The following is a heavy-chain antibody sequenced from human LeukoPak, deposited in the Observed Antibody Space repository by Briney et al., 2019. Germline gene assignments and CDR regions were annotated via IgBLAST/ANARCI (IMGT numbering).Heavy chain of an antibody. CDR1: GFTFSSYA. D-gene: IGHD2-21*01. V-gene: IGHV3-23*01. CDR2: ISGSADNT. CDR3: ARRAYCGGDCLDQ. J-gene: IGHJ4*02. Sequence: GGSLRLSCAASGFTFSSYAMSWVRQAPGRGLEWLSAISGSADNTYYADSVKGRFTISRDNPKNTLSLEMNSLRVDDTAVYYCARRAYCGGDCLDQWGQGTLVTVSS.